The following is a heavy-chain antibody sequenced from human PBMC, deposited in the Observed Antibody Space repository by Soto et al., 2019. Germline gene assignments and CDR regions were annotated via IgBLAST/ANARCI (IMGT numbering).Heavy chain of an antibody. CDR1: GFIFSNYA. D-gene: IGHD2-8*01. CDR3: ANWVEGTMVHFEY. CDR2: ISSAGDRT. J-gene: IGHJ4*02. Sequence: GGSLRLSCAASGFIFSNYAMSWVRQAPGKGLEWVSAISSAGDRTYSADYVKGRLTTSRDNSKSTLYLQMNSLRADDTAVYYCANWVEGTMVHFEYWGLGNLVTVSS. V-gene: IGHV3-23*01.